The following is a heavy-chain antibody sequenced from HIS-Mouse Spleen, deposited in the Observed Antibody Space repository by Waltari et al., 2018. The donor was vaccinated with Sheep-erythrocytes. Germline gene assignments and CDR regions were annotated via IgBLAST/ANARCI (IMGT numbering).Heavy chain of an antibody. CDR1: GFTFSSYG. D-gene: IGHD1-26*01. J-gene: IGHJ6*02. CDR3: SPRYSGSYYYYYYYGMDV. V-gene: IGHV3-30*03. Sequence: QVQRGEEGGGGGKKGRGGRGGGEASGFTFSSYGMHWVRQAPGKGREGVAVISYDGSNKYYTDSVKGRFTISRDNSKNTLYLQMNSLRAGSASLSYCSPRYSGSYYYYYYYGMDVWGQGTTVTVSS. CDR2: ISYDGSNK.